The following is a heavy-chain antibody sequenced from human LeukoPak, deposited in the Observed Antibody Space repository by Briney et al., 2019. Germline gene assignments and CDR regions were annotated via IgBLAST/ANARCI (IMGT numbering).Heavy chain of an antibody. D-gene: IGHD4-23*01. V-gene: IGHV3-33*01. CDR3: ARDSAPYDYGGNSDY. CDR2: IWYDGSNK. CDR1: GFTFGSYG. J-gene: IGHJ4*02. Sequence: PGGSLRLSCAASGFTFGSYGMHWVRQAPGKGLEWVAVIWYDGSNKYYTDSVKGRFTISRDNSKNTLYLQMNSLSAEDTAVYYCARDSAPYDYGGNSDYWGQGTLVTVSS.